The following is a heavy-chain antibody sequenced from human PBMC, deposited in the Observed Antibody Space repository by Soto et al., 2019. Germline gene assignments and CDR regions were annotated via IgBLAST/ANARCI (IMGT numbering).Heavy chain of an antibody. J-gene: IGHJ6*02. D-gene: IGHD3-10*01. CDR3: AKPRLWFGEVDV. CDR2: ISGSGGGT. Sequence: EVQLLESGGGLVQPGGSLRLSCAASGFTFSSYAMSWVRQAPGKGLEWVSAISGSGGGTYYADSVKGRFTISRDNSKNTLYLQMNSLRAEDTAVYYCAKPRLWFGEVDVWGQGTTVTVSS. V-gene: IGHV3-23*01. CDR1: GFTFSSYA.